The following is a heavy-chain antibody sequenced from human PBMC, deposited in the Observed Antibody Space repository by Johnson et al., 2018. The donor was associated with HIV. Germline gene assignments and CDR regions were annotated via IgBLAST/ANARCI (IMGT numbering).Heavy chain of an antibody. CDR1: GFTFDDFA. Sequence: VQLVESGGGLIQPGRSLRLTCAASGFTFDDFAMHWVRQAPGKGLEWVSVISGNGGTTYYADSVKGRFTISRDNSKNTLYLQMNSLRAEDTALYYCARDRDSIVGVPYAFDIWGQGTMVTVSS. J-gene: IGHJ3*02. CDR3: ARDRDSIVGVPYAFDI. CDR2: ISGNGGTT. V-gene: IGHV3-9*01. D-gene: IGHD1-26*01.